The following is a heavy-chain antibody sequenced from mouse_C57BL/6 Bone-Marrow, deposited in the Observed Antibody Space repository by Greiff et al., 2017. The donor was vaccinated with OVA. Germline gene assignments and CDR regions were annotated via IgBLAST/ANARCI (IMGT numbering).Heavy chain of an antibody. J-gene: IGHJ2*01. CDR3: ARGGPYYSNYYFDY. CDR2: IYPRSGNT. Sequence: QVQLQQSGAELARPGASVKLSCKASGYTFTSYGISWVKQRTGQGLEWIGEIYPRSGNTYYNEKFKGKATLTADKSSSTAYMELRSLTSEDSAVYFCARGGPYYSNYYFDYWGQGTTLTVSS. V-gene: IGHV1-81*01. D-gene: IGHD2-5*01. CDR1: GYTFTSYG.